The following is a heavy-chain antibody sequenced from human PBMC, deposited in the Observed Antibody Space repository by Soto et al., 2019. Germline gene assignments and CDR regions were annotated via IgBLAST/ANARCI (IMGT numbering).Heavy chain of an antibody. V-gene: IGHV1-46*03. CDR1: GYTFTNYY. D-gene: IGHD2-15*01. CDR2: INPSGGST. CDR3: ARITQVVAATTGSVY. J-gene: IGHJ4*02. Sequence: ASVKVSCKASGYTFTNYYMHWVRQAPGQGLEWMGIINPSGGSTTYAQKFQGRVTMTRDTSTSTVYMELSSLRSEDTAVYYCARITQVVAATTGSVYWGQGTLVTVSS.